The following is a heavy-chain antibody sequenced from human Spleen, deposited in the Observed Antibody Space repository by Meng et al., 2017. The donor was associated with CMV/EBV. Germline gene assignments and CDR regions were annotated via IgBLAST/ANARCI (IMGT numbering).Heavy chain of an antibody. D-gene: IGHD5-12*01. CDR2: INHSGST. Sequence: SETLSLTCAVYGGSFSGNYWSWIRQPPGKGLEWIGEINHSGSTNYNPSLKSRVTISVDTSKNQFSLKLSSVTAADTAVYYCARTQWLRRFDYWGQGTLVTVSS. V-gene: IGHV4-34*01. J-gene: IGHJ4*02. CDR3: ARTQWLRRFDY. CDR1: GGSFSGNY.